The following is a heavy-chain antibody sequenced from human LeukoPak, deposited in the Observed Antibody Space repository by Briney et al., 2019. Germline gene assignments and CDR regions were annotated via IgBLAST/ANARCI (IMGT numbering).Heavy chain of an antibody. CDR2: IYYSGST. Sequence: SETLSLTCTVSGGSISSYYWSWIRQPPGKGLEWIGYIYYSGSTNYNPSLKSRVTISVDTSKNQFSLKLSSVTAADTAVYYCARVEGISANWGFFDAFDIWGQGTMATVSS. V-gene: IGHV4-59*01. D-gene: IGHD7-27*01. CDR1: GGSISSYY. J-gene: IGHJ3*02. CDR3: ARVEGISANWGFFDAFDI.